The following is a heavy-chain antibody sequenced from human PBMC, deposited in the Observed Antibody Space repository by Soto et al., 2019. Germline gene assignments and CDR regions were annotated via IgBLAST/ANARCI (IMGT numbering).Heavy chain of an antibody. Sequence: SHTLSLTCTVSGGSLSNNYWSWIRQPPGKALEWIGYIYYTGSIKYNPSLESRVTLSLDTSKNQFSMKLSSATAADTAVYYCARGEDAFFYYGLDVLVQGITVT. CDR3: ARGEDAFFYYGLDV. CDR1: GGSLSNNY. J-gene: IGHJ6*02. V-gene: IGHV4-59*12. CDR2: IYYTGSI.